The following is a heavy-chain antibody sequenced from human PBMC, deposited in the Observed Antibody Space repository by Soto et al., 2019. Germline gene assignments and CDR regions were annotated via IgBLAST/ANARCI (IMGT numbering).Heavy chain of an antibody. CDR1: GFTFSSYA. Sequence: PGGSLRLSCAASGFTFSSYAMSWVRQAPGKGLEWVSAISGSGGSTYYADSVKGRFTISRDNSKNTLYLQMNSLRAEDTAVYYCASVTSITMVRGVRAFDIWGQGTMVTVSS. D-gene: IGHD3-10*01. CDR2: ISGSGGST. J-gene: IGHJ3*02. CDR3: ASVTSITMVRGVRAFDI. V-gene: IGHV3-23*01.